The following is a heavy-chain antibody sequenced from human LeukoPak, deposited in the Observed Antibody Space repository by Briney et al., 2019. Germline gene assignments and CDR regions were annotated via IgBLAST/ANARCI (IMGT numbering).Heavy chain of an antibody. CDR2: IYYTGTT. CDR1: GYSISSGYY. D-gene: IGHD2-2*02. CDR3: ASTPIVVVPAAIRLGWYNWFDP. Sequence: PSETLSLTCTVSGYSISSGYYWGWIRQHPGKGLEWIGCIYYTGTTYYNTSLQSRVTISVDTSKNQFSLKLSSVTAADTAVYYCASTPIVVVPAAIRLGWYNWFDPWGQGTLVTVSS. J-gene: IGHJ5*02. V-gene: IGHV4-38-2*02.